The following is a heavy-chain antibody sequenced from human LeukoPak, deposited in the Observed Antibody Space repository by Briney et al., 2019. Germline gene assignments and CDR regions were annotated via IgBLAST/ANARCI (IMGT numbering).Heavy chain of an antibody. D-gene: IGHD3-3*01. Sequence: ASVKVSCKASGGTFSSYAISWVRQAPGQGLEWMGGIIPIFGTVNYAQKFQGRVTITADKSTSTAYMELSSLRSEDTAVYYCARSLFRFLEWSYRSYYYYYMDVWDKGTTVTVS. J-gene: IGHJ6*03. CDR1: GGTFSSYA. CDR2: IIPIFGTV. V-gene: IGHV1-69*06. CDR3: ARSLFRFLEWSYRSYYYYYMDV.